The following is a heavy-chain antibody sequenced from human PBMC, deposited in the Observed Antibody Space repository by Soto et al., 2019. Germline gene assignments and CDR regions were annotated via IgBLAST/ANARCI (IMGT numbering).Heavy chain of an antibody. CDR1: GGTFSSYA. V-gene: IGHV1-69*13. Sequence: SVKVSCKASGGTFSSYAISWVRQAPGQGLEWMGGIIPIFGTANYAQKFQGRVTITADESTSTAYMELSSLRSEDTAVYYCARVVSSSSWYSHLDAFDIWGQGTMVTVSS. J-gene: IGHJ3*02. CDR2: IIPIFGTA. D-gene: IGHD6-13*01. CDR3: ARVVSSSSWYSHLDAFDI.